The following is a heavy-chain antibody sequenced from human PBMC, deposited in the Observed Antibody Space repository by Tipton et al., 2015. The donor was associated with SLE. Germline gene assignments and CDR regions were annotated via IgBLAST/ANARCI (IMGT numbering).Heavy chain of an antibody. Sequence: TLSLTCAVYGGSFSGYYWSWIRQPPGKGLEWIGEINHSGSTNYNPSLKSRVTTSVDTSKNQFSLKLSSVTAADTAVYYCARHRGYSSSWDFDYWGQGTLVTVSS. CDR3: ARHRGYSSSWDFDY. CDR1: GGSFSGYY. D-gene: IGHD6-13*01. CDR2: INHSGST. J-gene: IGHJ4*02. V-gene: IGHV4-34*01.